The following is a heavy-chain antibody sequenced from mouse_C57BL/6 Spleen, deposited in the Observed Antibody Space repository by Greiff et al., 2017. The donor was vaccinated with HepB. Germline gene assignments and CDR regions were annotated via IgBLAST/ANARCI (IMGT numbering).Heavy chain of an antibody. CDR1: GYAFSSYW. CDR3: ARKDITTVRFAY. D-gene: IGHD1-1*01. Sequence: QVQLKQSGAELVKPGASVKISCKASGYAFSSYWMNWVKQRPGKGLEWIGQIYPGDGDTNYNGKFKGKATLTADKSSSTAYMQLSSLTSEDSAVYFCARKDITTVRFAYWGQGTLVTVSA. V-gene: IGHV1-80*01. J-gene: IGHJ3*01. CDR2: IYPGDGDT.